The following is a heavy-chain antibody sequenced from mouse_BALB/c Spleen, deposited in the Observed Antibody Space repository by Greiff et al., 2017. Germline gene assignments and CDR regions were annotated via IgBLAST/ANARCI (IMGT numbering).Heavy chain of an antibody. J-gene: IGHJ3*01. CDR3: ARSGDGYYRFAY. V-gene: IGHV1-87*01. CDR2: IYPGDGDT. D-gene: IGHD2-3*01. CDR1: GYTFTSYW. Sequence: QVQLQQSGAELARPGASVKLSCKASGYTFTSYWMQWVKQRPGQGLDWIGAIYPGDGDTRYTQKFKGKATLTADKSSSTAYMQLSSLASEDSAVYYCARSGDGYYRFAYWGQGTLVTVSA.